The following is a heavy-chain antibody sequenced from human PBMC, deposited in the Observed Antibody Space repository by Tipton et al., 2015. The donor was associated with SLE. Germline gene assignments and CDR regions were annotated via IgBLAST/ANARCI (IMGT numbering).Heavy chain of an antibody. V-gene: IGHV4-31*03. CDR1: GGSITTGGYY. J-gene: IGHJ6*02. CDR3: VRGPKDV. CDR2: IYDSKST. Sequence: TLSLTCTVSGGSITTGGYYWSWNRQHPGKGLEWIGYIYDSKSTNYNPSLKSRLTMSAATSKNQISLKLSSVSAAATAVYYCVRGPKDVWGQGTTVTVSS.